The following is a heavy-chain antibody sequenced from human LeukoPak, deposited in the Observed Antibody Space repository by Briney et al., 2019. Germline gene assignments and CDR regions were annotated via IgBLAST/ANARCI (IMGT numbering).Heavy chain of an antibody. CDR2: ISNDGSNK. Sequence: RGSLRLSCVASGFTFSSYGMHWVRQAPGKGLEWVAVISNDGSNKYYADSVKGRFTISRDNSKNTLYLQMNSLRAEDTAVYYWAKGRGAFDIWGQGTMVTVSS. J-gene: IGHJ3*02. CDR1: GFTFSSYG. D-gene: IGHD3-10*01. V-gene: IGHV3-30*18. CDR3: AKGRGAFDI.